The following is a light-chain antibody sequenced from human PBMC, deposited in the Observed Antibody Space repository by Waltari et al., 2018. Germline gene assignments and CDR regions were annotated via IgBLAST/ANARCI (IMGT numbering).Light chain of an antibody. CDR3: SSYTTYGTFVI. CDR2: DVN. Sequence: QSALTQPASVSGSPGQSLTIPCTGTNSDVGNYYLVSWYQQCPGKAPQLIIYDVNKRPSGLSNRFSGSKSGNTASLTISGLQAEDEAVYYCSSYTTYGTFVIFGGGTKLTVL. V-gene: IGLV2-14*03. CDR1: NSDVGNYYL. J-gene: IGLJ2*01.